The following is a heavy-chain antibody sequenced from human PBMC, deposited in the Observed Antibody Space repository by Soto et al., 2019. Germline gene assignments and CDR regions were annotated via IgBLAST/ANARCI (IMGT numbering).Heavy chain of an antibody. J-gene: IGHJ4*02. CDR1: GFTVSSNY. D-gene: IGHD6-13*01. Sequence: EVRLVESGGGLIQPGGSLRLSCAASGFTVSSNYMTWVRQAPGKGLEWVSAIYSGGSTYYADSVKGRFTMSRDNSKNTLYLQMNSLRAEDTAVYYCARARSTAAGLFDYWGLGTLVTVSS. CDR3: ARARSTAAGLFDY. V-gene: IGHV3-53*01. CDR2: IYSGGST.